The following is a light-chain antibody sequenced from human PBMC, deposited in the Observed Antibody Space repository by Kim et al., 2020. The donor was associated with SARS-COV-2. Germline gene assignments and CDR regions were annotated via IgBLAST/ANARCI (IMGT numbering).Light chain of an antibody. CDR1: SSDFGGYNY. Sequence: GQSVTISCTGTSSDFGGYNYVSWYQQHPGNAPKLMIYEVTKRPSGVPDRFSGSKSGNTASLTVSGLQADDEADYYCSSYAGSNIWVFGGGTKLTVL. V-gene: IGLV2-8*01. CDR3: SSYAGSNIWV. CDR2: EVT. J-gene: IGLJ3*02.